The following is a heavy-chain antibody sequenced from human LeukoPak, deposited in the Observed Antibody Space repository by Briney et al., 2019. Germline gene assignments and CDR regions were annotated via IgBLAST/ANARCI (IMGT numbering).Heavy chain of an antibody. Sequence: GGSLRLSCAASGFTLSTYSINWVRQAPGKGLEWVSSISTSSSYIHYADSVKGRFTISRDNSKNTLYLQMNSLRAEDTAVYYCAKGLLFTIIVVVNADAFDIWGQGTMVTVSS. V-gene: IGHV3-21*04. J-gene: IGHJ3*02. CDR1: GFTLSTYS. D-gene: IGHD3-22*01. CDR3: AKGLLFTIIVVVNADAFDI. CDR2: ISTSSSYI.